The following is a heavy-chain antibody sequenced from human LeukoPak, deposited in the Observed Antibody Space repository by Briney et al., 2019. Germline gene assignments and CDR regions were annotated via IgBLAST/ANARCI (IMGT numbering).Heavy chain of an antibody. CDR3: ASSRYIVVVPAAPNYYYYMDV. Sequence: PSETLSLTCAVYGGSFSGYYWSWIRQPPGKGLEWIGEINHSGSTNYNPSLKSRVTISVDTSKNQFSLKLSSVTAADTAVYYCASSRYIVVVPAAPNYYYYMDVWGKGTTVTVSS. V-gene: IGHV4-34*01. CDR1: GGSFSGYY. J-gene: IGHJ6*03. CDR2: INHSGST. D-gene: IGHD2-2*01.